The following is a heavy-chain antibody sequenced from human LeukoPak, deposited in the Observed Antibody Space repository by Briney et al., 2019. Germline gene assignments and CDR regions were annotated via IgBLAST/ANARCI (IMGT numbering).Heavy chain of an antibody. CDR1: GGSFSGYY. Sequence: SETLSLTCAVYGGSFSGYYWSWIRQPPGKGLEWIGEINHSGSTNYNPSLKSRVTISVDTSKNQFSLKLSSVTAADTAVYYCARAGRLTFDIWGQGIMVTVSS. J-gene: IGHJ3*02. CDR3: ARAGRLTFDI. CDR2: INHSGST. V-gene: IGHV4-34*01. D-gene: IGHD6-25*01.